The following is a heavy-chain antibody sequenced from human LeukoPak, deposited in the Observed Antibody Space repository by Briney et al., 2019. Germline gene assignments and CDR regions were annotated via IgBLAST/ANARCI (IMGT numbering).Heavy chain of an antibody. V-gene: IGHV1-8*01. CDR2: MNPNSGNT. J-gene: IGHJ5*02. D-gene: IGHD6-13*01. CDR3: ARVPRMLSSSWQPNNWFDP. Sequence: ASVKVSCKASGYTFTSYDINWVRQATGQGLEWMGWMNPNSGNTGYAQKSQGRVTMTRNTSISTAYMELSSLRSEDTAVYYCARVPRMLSSSWQPNNWFDPWGQGTLVTVSS. CDR1: GYTFTSYD.